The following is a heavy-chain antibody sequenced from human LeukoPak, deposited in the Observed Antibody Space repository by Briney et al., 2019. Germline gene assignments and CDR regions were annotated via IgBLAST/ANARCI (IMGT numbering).Heavy chain of an antibody. CDR1: GGSVSSGTYY. D-gene: IGHD3-16*02. Sequence: SETLSLTCTVSGGSVSSGTYYWSWIRQPPGKGLEWIGYIYYSGSTNYNPSLKSRVTISRDTSKNHFSLNLGSVTAADTAMYYCARSHDHLWGNYPDYWGQGTLVTVSS. CDR3: ARSHDHLWGNYPDY. CDR2: IYYSGST. J-gene: IGHJ4*02. V-gene: IGHV4-61*03.